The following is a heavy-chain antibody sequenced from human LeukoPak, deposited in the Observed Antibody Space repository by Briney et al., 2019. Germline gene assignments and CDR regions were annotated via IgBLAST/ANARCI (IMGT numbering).Heavy chain of an antibody. D-gene: IGHD1-14*01. J-gene: IGHJ6*02. CDR1: GGTFSSYA. V-gene: IGHV1-69*04. CDR3: ARGDGRDYYYYGMDV. CDR2: IIPILGIA. Sequence: ASVKVSCKASGGTFSSYAISWVRQAPGQGPEWMGRIIPILGIANYAQKFQGRVTITADKSTSAAYMELSSLRSEDTAVYYCARGDGRDYYYYGMDVWGQGTTVTVSS.